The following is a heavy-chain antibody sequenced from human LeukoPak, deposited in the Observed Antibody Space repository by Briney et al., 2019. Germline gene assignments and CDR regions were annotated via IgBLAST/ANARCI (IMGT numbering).Heavy chain of an antibody. J-gene: IGHJ4*02. CDR3: AREASGLGRVDY. D-gene: IGHD3-10*01. V-gene: IGHV4-30-2*01. Sequence: PSETLSLTCAVSGGSISSGGYSWSWIRQPPGKGLEWIGYIYHSGSTYYNPSLKSRVTISVDRSKNQFSLKLGSVTAADTAVYYCAREASGLGRVDYWGQGTLVTVSS. CDR2: IYHSGST. CDR1: GGSISSGGYS.